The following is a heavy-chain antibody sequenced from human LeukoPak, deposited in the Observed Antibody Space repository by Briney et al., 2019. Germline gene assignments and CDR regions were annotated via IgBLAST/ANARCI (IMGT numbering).Heavy chain of an antibody. V-gene: IGHV3-23*01. CDR1: GFTFSSYA. CDR3: AKGVGTFDY. D-gene: IGHD2-21*02. CDR2: ISGSGGST. Sequence: QPGGSLRLSCVVSGFTFSSYAMSWVRQAPVKGLEWVSAISGSGGSTYYADSVKGRFTISRDNSKNTLYVQMNSLRAEDTAVYYYAKGVGTFDYWGQGTLVTVSS. J-gene: IGHJ4*02.